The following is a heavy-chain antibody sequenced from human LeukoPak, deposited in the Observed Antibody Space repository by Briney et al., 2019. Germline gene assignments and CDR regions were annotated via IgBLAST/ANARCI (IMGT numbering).Heavy chain of an antibody. Sequence: ASMKVSCKASGYTFTSYDINWVRQATGQGLEWMGIINPSGGSTSYAQKFQGRVTMTRDTSTSTVYMELSSLRSEDTAVYYCARDPGGTWGFDYWGQGALVTVSS. J-gene: IGHJ4*02. V-gene: IGHV1-46*01. D-gene: IGHD7-27*01. CDR2: INPSGGST. CDR1: GYTFTSYD. CDR3: ARDPGGTWGFDY.